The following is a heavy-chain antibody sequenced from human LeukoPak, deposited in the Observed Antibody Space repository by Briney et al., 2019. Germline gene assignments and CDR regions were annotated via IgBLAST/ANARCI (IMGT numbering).Heavy chain of an antibody. Sequence: QPGRSLRLSCAASGFTFSSYAMHWVRQAPGKGLEWVAVISYDGSNKYYADSVKGRFTISRDNSKNTLYLQMNSLRSEDTAVYYCARDSLGAPPLAAAADYNWFDPWGQGTLVTVSS. CDR1: GFTFSSYA. CDR3: ARDSLGAPPLAAAADYNWFDP. D-gene: IGHD6-13*01. CDR2: ISYDGSNK. J-gene: IGHJ5*02. V-gene: IGHV3-30*04.